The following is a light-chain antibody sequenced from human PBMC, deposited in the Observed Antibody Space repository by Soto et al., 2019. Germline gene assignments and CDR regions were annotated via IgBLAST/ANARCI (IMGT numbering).Light chain of an antibody. CDR3: MQALQTPLT. V-gene: IGKV2-28*01. J-gene: IGKJ5*01. CDR2: LTS. CDR1: QSLLNSNGLHY. Sequence: DIVMTQSPLSLPVTPGEPASISCKSSQSLLNSNGLHYLEWYLQRPGQSPQLLIYLTSHRASGVPDRVSGSGSGTDFTLKISRVEAGDVGVYYCMQALQTPLTFGQGTRLEIK.